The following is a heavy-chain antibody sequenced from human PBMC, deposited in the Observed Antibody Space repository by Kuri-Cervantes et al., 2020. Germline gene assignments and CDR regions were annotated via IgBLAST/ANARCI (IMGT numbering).Heavy chain of an antibody. CDR2: IYTSGST. D-gene: IGHD4-17*01. V-gene: IGHV4-61*02. CDR1: GGSISSGSYF. CDR3: VRIGYGDYPRRRYYGMDV. Sequence: LRLSCTVSGGSISSGSYFWSWIRQPAGKGLEWIGRIYTSGSTNYNPSLKSRVTISVDTSKNQFSLKLSSVTAADTAVYYCVRIGYGDYPRRRYYGMDVWGQGTTVTVSS. J-gene: IGHJ6*02.